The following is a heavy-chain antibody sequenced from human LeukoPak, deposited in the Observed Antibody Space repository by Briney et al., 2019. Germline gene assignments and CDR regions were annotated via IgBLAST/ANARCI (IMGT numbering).Heavy chain of an antibody. J-gene: IGHJ4*02. CDR2: FDPEDGET. V-gene: IGHV1-24*01. Sequence: ASVKVSCKVSGYTLTELSMHWVRQAPGKGLEWMGGFDPEDGETIYAQKFQGRVTMTEDTSTDTAYMELSSLRSEDTAVYYCAPDLNDYGSGSYYIPGYWGQGTLVTVSS. CDR1: GYTLTELS. D-gene: IGHD3-10*01. CDR3: APDLNDYGSGSYYIPGY.